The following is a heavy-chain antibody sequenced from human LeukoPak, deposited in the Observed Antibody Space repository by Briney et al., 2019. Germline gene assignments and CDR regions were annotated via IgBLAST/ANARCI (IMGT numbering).Heavy chain of an antibody. D-gene: IGHD3-10*01. J-gene: IGHJ3*02. CDR3: ARALLPTYYYGSGSYRRAFDI. CDR2: IYYSGST. CDR1: GGSISSGDYY. V-gene: IGHV4-30-4*01. Sequence: SQTLSLTCTVSGGSISSGDYYWSWVRQPPGKGLEWIGYIYYSGSTSYNPSLKSRLTISIDTSKNQFSLKLSSVTAADTAVYYCARALLPTYYYGSGSYRRAFDIWGQGTMVTVSS.